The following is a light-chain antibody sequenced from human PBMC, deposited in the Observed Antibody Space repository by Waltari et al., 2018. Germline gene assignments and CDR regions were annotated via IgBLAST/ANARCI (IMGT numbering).Light chain of an antibody. CDR3: QAWDSNVAV. J-gene: IGLJ3*02. CDR2: QDN. Sequence: SFELIQPPSESVSPGQTASVRCSGEKLGDKYVYWYPQKPGQSPMLVMFQDNKRPSGIPERCAGSSSGNTATLTSSETQAIDEADYYCQAWDSNVAVFGRGTKVTVL. CDR1: KLGDKY. V-gene: IGLV3-1*01.